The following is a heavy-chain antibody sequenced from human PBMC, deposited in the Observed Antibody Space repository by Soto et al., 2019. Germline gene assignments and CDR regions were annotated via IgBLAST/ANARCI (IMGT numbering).Heavy chain of an antibody. Sequence: GASVKVSCKASGYTITSYVISRGRQAPGQGLEWMGWISAYNGNTNYAQKLQGRVTMTTDTSTSTAYMELRSLRSDDTAVYYCARGGQWQEPLGGNFDYWGQGTLVTVSS. D-gene: IGHD6-19*01. V-gene: IGHV1-18*01. J-gene: IGHJ4*02. CDR1: GYTITSYV. CDR2: ISAYNGNT. CDR3: ARGGQWQEPLGGNFDY.